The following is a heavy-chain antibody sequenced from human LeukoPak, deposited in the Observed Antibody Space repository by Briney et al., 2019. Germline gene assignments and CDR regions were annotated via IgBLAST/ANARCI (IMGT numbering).Heavy chain of an antibody. CDR1: GGSISSYY. CDR3: AREIQMFGGFTNWFDP. CDR2: IYTSGST. V-gene: IGHV4-4*07. D-gene: IGHD3-10*02. J-gene: IGHJ5*02. Sequence: PSETLSLTCTVSGGSISSYYWSWIRQPAGKGLEWIGRIYTSGSTNYNPSLKSRVTMSVDTSKNQFSLKLSSVTAADTAVYYCAREIQMFGGFTNWFDPWGQGTLVTVSS.